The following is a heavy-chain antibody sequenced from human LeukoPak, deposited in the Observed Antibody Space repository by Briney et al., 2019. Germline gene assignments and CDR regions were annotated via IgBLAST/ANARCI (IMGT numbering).Heavy chain of an antibody. J-gene: IGHJ5*02. D-gene: IGHD6-19*01. CDR2: ISINRGNT. CDR3: ARDVGITVADSFDP. CDR1: GYTFTSYD. Sequence: ASVKVSFKASGYTFTSYDISWVRQAPGQGLEWMGWISINRGNTNYAQKFQGRVSMTTDTSTSTAYMELRGLRSDDTAMYYCARDVGITVADSFDPWGQGTLVTVSS. V-gene: IGHV1-18*01.